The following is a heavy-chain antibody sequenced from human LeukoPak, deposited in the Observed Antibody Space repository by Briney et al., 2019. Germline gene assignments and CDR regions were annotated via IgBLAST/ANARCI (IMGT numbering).Heavy chain of an antibody. Sequence: SETLSLTCAVYGGSFSGYYWSWIRQPPGKGLEWIGEINHRGSTNYNPYLKSRVTISVDTSKDQFSLKLSSVTAADTAVYYCARAASGFWSGRSTEHRYYYYYYMDVWGKGTTVTISS. J-gene: IGHJ6*03. CDR3: ARAASGFWSGRSTEHRYYYYYYMDV. D-gene: IGHD3-3*01. CDR2: INHRGST. V-gene: IGHV4-34*01. CDR1: GGSFSGYY.